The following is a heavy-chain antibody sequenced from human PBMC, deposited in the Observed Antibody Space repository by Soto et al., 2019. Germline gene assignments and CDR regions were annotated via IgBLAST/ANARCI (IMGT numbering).Heavy chain of an antibody. CDR3: ARLRSGYSYGRPCSYGMDV. V-gene: IGHV6-1*01. CDR1: VDSVSSNSAA. D-gene: IGHD5-18*01. J-gene: IGHJ6*02. CDR2: TYYRSKWYN. Sequence: SQTLSLTCAISVDSVSSNSAAWNWIRQSPSRGLEWLGRTYYRSKWYNDYAVSVKSRITVNPDTSKNQFSLQLNSVTPEDTAVYYCARLRSGYSYGRPCSYGMDVWGQGTTVTVSS.